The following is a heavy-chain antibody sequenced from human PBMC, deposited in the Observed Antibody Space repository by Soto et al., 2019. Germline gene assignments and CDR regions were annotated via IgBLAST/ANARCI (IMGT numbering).Heavy chain of an antibody. CDR2: ISFEGNTQ. D-gene: IGHD1-1*01. CDR1: GFTLSRXG. CDR3: ARGAEHQLLSRDYFYGMDV. J-gene: IGHJ6*02. V-gene: IGHV3-30*05. Sequence: LXXSCAASGFTLSRXGVHWVRQSPGKVLEWVAVISFEGNTQYYADSVKGRFTISRDNSKDTLSLQIHSLRPEDPALYYCARGAEHQLLSRDYFYGMDVWGQGTTVTVSS.